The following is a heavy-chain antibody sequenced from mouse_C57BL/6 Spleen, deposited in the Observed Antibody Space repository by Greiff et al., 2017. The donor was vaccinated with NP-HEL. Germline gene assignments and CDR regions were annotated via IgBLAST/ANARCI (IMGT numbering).Heavy chain of an antibody. CDR2: IYPRDGST. CDR3: ARSYYGSSSYYFDY. CDR1: GYTFTSYD. D-gene: IGHD1-1*01. Sequence: VQLQQSGPELVKPGASVKLSCKASGYTFTSYDINWVKQRPGQGLEWIGWIYPRDGSTKYNEKFKGKATLTVDTSSSTAYMELHSLPSEDSAVYFCARSYYGSSSYYFDYWGQGTTLTVSS. V-gene: IGHV1-85*01. J-gene: IGHJ2*01.